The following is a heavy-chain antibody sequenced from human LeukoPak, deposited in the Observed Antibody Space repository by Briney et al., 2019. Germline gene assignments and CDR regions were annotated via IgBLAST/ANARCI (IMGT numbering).Heavy chain of an antibody. D-gene: IGHD3-22*01. J-gene: IGHJ5*02. CDR3: ARDSDYYDSSGYYNWFDP. CDR1: GGTFSSYA. Sequence: SVKVSRKASGGTFSSYAISWVRQAPGQGLEWMGGIIPIFGTANYAQKFQGRVTITTDESTSTAYMELSSLRSEDTAVYYCARDSDYYDSSGYYNWFDPWGQGTLVTVSS. CDR2: IIPIFGTA. V-gene: IGHV1-69*05.